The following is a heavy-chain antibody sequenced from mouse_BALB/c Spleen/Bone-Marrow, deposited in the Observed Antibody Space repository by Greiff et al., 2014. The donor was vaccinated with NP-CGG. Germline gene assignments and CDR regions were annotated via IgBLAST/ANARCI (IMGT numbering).Heavy chain of an antibody. D-gene: IGHD2-4*01. CDR3: ARRDDYDDYYFAY. J-gene: IGHJ2*01. V-gene: IGHV1-55*01. Sequence: QVQLKESGAGLVKPGTSVKMSCKASGYTFTSYWMHWVKQRPGQGLEWIGDIYPGSDSTNYNEKFKSKATLTVDTSSSTAYMQLSSLTSEDSAVYYCARRDDYDDYYFAYWGQGTTLTVSS. CDR2: IYPGSDST. CDR1: GYTFTSYW.